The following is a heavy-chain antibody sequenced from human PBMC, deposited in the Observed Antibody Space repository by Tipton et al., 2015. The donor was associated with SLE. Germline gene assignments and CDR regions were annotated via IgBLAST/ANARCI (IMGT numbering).Heavy chain of an antibody. V-gene: IGHV4-4*08. J-gene: IGHJ5*02. D-gene: IGHD2-2*01. CDR3: ARRDTVVRVAMALGSWFDP. CDR1: GAPISDYW. Sequence: GLVKPSETLSLICSVSGAPISDYWWSWIRQPPGKSLEWLGHFYSGGGPHYNPSLKGRISISVDAPKSQLSLQLRSVTAADSAVYFCARRDTVVRVAMALGSWFDPWGQGTLVTVSS. CDR2: FYSGGGP.